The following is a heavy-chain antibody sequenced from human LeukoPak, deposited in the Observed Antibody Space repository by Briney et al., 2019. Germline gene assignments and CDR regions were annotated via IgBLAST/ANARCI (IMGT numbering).Heavy chain of an antibody. D-gene: IGHD5-18*01. V-gene: IGHV3-48*03. CDR3: ARGFRDTAMFLDY. CDR1: GFTFSSYE. CDR2: ISGSSSNV. J-gene: IGHJ4*02. Sequence: GGSLRLSCAASGFTFSSYEMSWVRQAPGKGLEWISAISGSSSNVYYAASVRGRFTISRDNAENSLYLQLNTMRAEDTAVYYCARGFRDTAMFLDYWGQGTLVTVSS.